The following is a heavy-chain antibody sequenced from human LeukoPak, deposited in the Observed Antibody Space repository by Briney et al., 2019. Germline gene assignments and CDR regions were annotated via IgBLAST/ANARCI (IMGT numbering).Heavy chain of an antibody. CDR3: AGRHGRCSDGSCYYPDY. Sequence: GASGKVSFKSSASTFTSYDINWGREATGQGLGLMGWTTPNSGNTGYAQTFQGRVTMTRNSSITTAYMELSSLRSEDTAVYYCAGRHGRCSDGSCYYPDYWGQGTLVTVSS. V-gene: IGHV1-8*01. J-gene: IGHJ4*02. CDR1: ASTFTSYD. D-gene: IGHD2-15*01. CDR2: TTPNSGNT.